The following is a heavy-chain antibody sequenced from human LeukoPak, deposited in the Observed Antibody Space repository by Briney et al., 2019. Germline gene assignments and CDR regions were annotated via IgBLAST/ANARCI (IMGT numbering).Heavy chain of an antibody. V-gene: IGHV3-20*04. D-gene: IGHD3-22*01. CDR1: GFTFDDYG. CDR3: ARDTQDDSSGYYYGGHYFDY. J-gene: IGHJ4*02. Sequence: GGSLRLSCAASGFTFDDYGMSWVRQAPGKGLEWVSGINWNGGSTGYADSVKGRFTISRDNAKNSLYLQMNSLRAEDTALYYCARDTQDDSSGYYYGGHYFDYWGQGTLVTVSS. CDR2: INWNGGST.